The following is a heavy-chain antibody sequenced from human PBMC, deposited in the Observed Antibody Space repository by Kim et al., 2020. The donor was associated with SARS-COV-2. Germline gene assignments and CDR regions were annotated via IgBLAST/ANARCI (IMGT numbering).Heavy chain of an antibody. J-gene: IGHJ6*02. Sequence: ASVKVSCKASGYPFTSYDINWVRQATGQGLEWMGWMNPNSGNIGYAQKFQGRVTMTRNTSISTAYMELSSLRSEDTAVYYCARVSARDFWSGYYTPRGYYYYYYGMDVWGQGTTVTVSS. CDR1: GYPFTSYD. D-gene: IGHD3-3*01. CDR3: ARVSARDFWSGYYTPRGYYYYYYGMDV. CDR2: MNPNSGNI. V-gene: IGHV1-8*01.